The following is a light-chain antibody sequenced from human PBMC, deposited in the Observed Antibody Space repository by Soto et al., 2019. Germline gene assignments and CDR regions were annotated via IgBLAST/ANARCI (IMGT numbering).Light chain of an antibody. V-gene: IGKV1-27*01. Sequence: DIQMTQSPSSLSASVGDRVTITCRASQGITNYLAWYQQKPGKVPKLLIYAASTLQSGVPSRFSGSGSGTDFTLTISSLQPEDVATYYCQKYNSGLRTFGQGPKVEIK. CDR2: AAS. J-gene: IGKJ1*01. CDR3: QKYNSGLRT. CDR1: QGITNY.